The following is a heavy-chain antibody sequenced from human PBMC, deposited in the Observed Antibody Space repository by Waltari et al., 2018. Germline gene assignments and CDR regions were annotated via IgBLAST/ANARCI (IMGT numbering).Heavy chain of an antibody. J-gene: IGHJ4*02. CDR1: GFLFSNYE. CDR3: ATDHVRGWYPFEN. Sequence: EVQLVESGGGWVQPGGSLRLSCKASGFLFSNYEMNWVRQAPGKGLVWVSYISRSGKTTHNVDSVKGRFSISRDNGKNSLYLQMNSLRVEDTAVYFCATDHVRGWYPFENWGQGTLVTVSS. V-gene: IGHV3-48*03. CDR2: ISRSGKTT. D-gene: IGHD6-19*01.